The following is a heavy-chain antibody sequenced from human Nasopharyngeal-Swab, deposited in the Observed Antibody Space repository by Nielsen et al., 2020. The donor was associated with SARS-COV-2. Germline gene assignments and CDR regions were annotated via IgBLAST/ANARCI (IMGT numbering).Heavy chain of an antibody. V-gene: IGHV3-21*01. CDR3: ARDQSGYGTTPWNWPFDY. J-gene: IGHJ4*02. CDR1: GFTFSSYS. D-gene: IGHD1-7*01. CDR2: ISSSSSSYI. Sequence: GESLKISCAASGFTFSSYSMNWVRQAPGKGLEWVSSISSSSSSYIYYADSVKGRFTISRDNAKNSLYLQMNSLRAEDTAVYYCARDQSGYGTTPWNWPFDYWGQGTLVTVSS.